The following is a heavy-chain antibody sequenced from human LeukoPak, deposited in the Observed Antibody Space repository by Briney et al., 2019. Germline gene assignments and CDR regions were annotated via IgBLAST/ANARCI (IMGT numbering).Heavy chain of an antibody. CDR2: IYYSGST. J-gene: IGHJ4*02. V-gene: IGHV4-39*01. CDR3: ARHRDRGIAAAGIDY. D-gene: IGHD6-13*01. CDR1: SGSISSSSYY. Sequence: SETLSLTCTVSSGSISSSSYYWGWIRQPPGKGLGWVGSIYYSGSTYYNPSLKSRVTISVDTSKNQFSLKLSSVTAADTAVYYCARHRDRGIAAAGIDYWGQGTLVTVSS.